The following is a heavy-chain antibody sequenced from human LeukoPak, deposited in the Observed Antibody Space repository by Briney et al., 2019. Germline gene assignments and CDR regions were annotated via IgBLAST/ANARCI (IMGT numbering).Heavy chain of an antibody. CDR2: ISAYNGDT. CDR1: GYTFTGYY. CDR3: VRDVQYYYMDV. V-gene: IGHV1-18*04. D-gene: IGHD2-21*02. Sequence: ASVKVSCKASGYTFTGYYMHWVRQAPGQGLEWMGWISAYNGDTNYAQKVQGRVTMTTDTSTNTAYMELRSLTSDDTAVYYCVRDVQYYYMDVWGKGTTVTISS. J-gene: IGHJ6*03.